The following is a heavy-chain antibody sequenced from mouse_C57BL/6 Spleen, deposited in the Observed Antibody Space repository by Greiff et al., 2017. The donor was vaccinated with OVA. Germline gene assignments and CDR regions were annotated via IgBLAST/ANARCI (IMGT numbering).Heavy chain of an antibody. CDR1: GYTFTDYY. CDR3: ARPYYGSSYYFDY. V-gene: IGHV1-26*01. Sequence: EVQLVESGPELVKPGASVKISCKASGYTFTDYYMNWVKQSHGKSLEWIGDINPNNGGTSYNQKFKGKATLTVDKSSSTAYMELRSLTSEDSAVYYCARPYYGSSYYFDYWGQGTTLTVSS. J-gene: IGHJ2*01. D-gene: IGHD1-1*01. CDR2: INPNNGGT.